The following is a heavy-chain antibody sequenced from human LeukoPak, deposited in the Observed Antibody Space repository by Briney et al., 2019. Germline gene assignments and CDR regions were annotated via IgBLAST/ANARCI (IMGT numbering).Heavy chain of an antibody. J-gene: IGHJ4*02. D-gene: IGHD1-14*01. CDR3: ARHSFGIGLDY. Sequence: SETLSLTCTVSGGSISSFHWSWIRQPPGKGLEWIGYIYYSGSTNYDSSLKSRVTISVDTSKNQFSLKLSSVTAADTAVYYCARHSFGIGLDYWGQGTLVTVSS. CDR2: IYYSGST. CDR1: GGSISSFH. V-gene: IGHV4-59*08.